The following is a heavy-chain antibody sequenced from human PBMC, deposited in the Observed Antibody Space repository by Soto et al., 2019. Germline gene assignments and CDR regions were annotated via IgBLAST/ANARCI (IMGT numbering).Heavy chain of an antibody. CDR2: IYYRGNT. CDR1: VGSMIPYY. V-gene: IGHV4-59*08. CDR3: ARHYNKTRHFDYYYGLDV. Sequence: PSEPLSLTGTGFVGSMIPYYWSWIRQSQGKGLEWIANIYYRGNTNYNPSLESRVTISIDTSKNQFSLKLNSLTAADTAVYYCARHYNKTRHFDYYYGLDVRGQGTTVTVSS. J-gene: IGHJ6*02. D-gene: IGHD1-1*01.